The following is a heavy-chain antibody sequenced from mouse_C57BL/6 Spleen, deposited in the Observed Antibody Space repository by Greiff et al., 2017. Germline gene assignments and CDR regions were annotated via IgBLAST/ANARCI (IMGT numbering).Heavy chain of an antibody. J-gene: IGHJ2*01. CDR1: GYTFTDHT. Sequence: QVQLQQSDAELVKPGASVKISCKVSGYTFTDHTIHWMKQRPEQGLEWIGYIYPRDGSTKYNEKFKGKATLTADKSSSTAYMQLNSLTSEDSAVYFCARTYYYGSSSYYFDYWGQGTTLTVSS. V-gene: IGHV1-78*01. CDR2: IYPRDGST. CDR3: ARTYYYGSSSYYFDY. D-gene: IGHD1-1*01.